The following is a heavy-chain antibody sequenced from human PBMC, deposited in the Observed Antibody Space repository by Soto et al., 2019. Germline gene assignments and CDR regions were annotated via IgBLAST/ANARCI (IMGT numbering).Heavy chain of an antibody. J-gene: IGHJ6*02. CDR1: GFTFSSYG. D-gene: IGHD3-3*01. V-gene: IGHV3-30*18. Sequence: QVQLVESGGGVVQPGRSLRLSCAASGFTFSSYGMHWVRQAPGKGLEWVAAISYDGSNKYYADSVKGRFTISRDNSKNKLYVQMNSLRAEDTAVYYCAKEVWSGPMDVWGQGTTVTVSS. CDR3: AKEVWSGPMDV. CDR2: ISYDGSNK.